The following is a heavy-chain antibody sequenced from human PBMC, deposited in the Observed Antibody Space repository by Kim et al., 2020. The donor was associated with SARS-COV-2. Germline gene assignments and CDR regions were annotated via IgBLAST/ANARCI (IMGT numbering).Heavy chain of an antibody. Sequence: GGSLRLSCAASGFTFSSYGMHWVRQAPGKGLEWVAVIWYDGSNKYYADSVKGRFTISRDNSKNTLYLQMNSLRAEDTAVYYCARDFYIVATTSPFDYWGQGTLVTVSS. CDR3: ARDFYIVATTSPFDY. CDR2: IWYDGSNK. D-gene: IGHD5-12*01. J-gene: IGHJ4*02. V-gene: IGHV3-33*01. CDR1: GFTFSSYG.